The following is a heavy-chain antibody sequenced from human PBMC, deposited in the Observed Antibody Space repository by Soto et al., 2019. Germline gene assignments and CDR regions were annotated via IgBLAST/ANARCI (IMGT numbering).Heavy chain of an antibody. D-gene: IGHD4-17*01. Sequence: SETLSLTCTVSGESIATGAFYWSWIRLQSGKGPEWIGSIFYAGDTYYNPSLKSRVEISLDGSQNQFSLNLRSVTAADTAVYYCAREGDYRTWFEPWGPGALVTVSS. J-gene: IGHJ5*02. V-gene: IGHV4-31*03. CDR1: GESIATGAFY. CDR3: AREGDYRTWFEP. CDR2: IFYAGDT.